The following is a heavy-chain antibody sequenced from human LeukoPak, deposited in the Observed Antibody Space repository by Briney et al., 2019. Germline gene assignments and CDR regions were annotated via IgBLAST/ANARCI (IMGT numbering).Heavy chain of an antibody. CDR2: IYHSGST. CDR1: GGSISSGGYY. D-gene: IGHD3-16*01. Sequence: SETLSLTCTVSGGSISSGGYYWSWIRQPPGKGLEWIGYIYHSGSTYYNPSLKSRVTISVDRSKNQFSLKLSSVTAADTAVYYCAGGYVALFDYWGQGTLVTVSS. CDR3: AGGYVALFDY. V-gene: IGHV4-30-2*01. J-gene: IGHJ4*02.